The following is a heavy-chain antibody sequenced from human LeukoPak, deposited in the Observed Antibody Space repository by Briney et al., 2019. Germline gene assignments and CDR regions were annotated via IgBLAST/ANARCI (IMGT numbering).Heavy chain of an antibody. Sequence: PGGSLRLSCTTSGFTFSNYPMSWVRQAPGKGLEWLALLGSTAYGGTTKYAAPVKGRFTISRDGSKSIAYLQMNSLKTEDTAVYYCTRPYYDYLTGYYSDYWGQGTLVTVSS. CDR1: GFTFSNYP. V-gene: IGHV3-49*04. D-gene: IGHD3-9*01. CDR3: TRPYYDYLTGYYSDY. CDR2: LGSTAYGGTT. J-gene: IGHJ4*02.